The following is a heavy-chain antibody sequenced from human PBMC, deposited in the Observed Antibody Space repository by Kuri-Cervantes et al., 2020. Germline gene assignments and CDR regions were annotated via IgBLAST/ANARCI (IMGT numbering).Heavy chain of an antibody. J-gene: IGHJ6*02. D-gene: IGHD3-10*01. Sequence: GGSLRLSCAASGFTFSDYYMSWIRQAPGKGLEWVSYISSSGSTTYYADSVKGRFTISRDNAKNSLYLQMNSLRAEDTAVYYCARSITMVRGYGMDVWGQGTTVTVSS. V-gene: IGHV3-11*01. CDR2: ISSSGSTT. CDR3: ARSITMVRGYGMDV. CDR1: GFTFSDYY.